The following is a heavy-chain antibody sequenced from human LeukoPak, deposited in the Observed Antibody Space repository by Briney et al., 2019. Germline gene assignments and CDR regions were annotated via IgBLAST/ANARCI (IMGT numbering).Heavy chain of an antibody. D-gene: IGHD1-26*01. V-gene: IGHV3-23*01. Sequence: GGSLRLSCAASGFTVSSNYMNWARQAPGKGLEWVSAISVSGGDTYYADSVKGRFTISRDNSKNTLYLQMNSLRAEDTAVYFCAKVIGLVDPFDYWGQGTLVTVSS. CDR1: GFTVSSNY. CDR3: AKVIGLVDPFDY. CDR2: ISVSGGDT. J-gene: IGHJ4*02.